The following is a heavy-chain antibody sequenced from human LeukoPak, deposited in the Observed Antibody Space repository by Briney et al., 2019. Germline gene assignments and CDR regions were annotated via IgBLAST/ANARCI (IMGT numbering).Heavy chain of an antibody. CDR2: INHSGST. CDR1: GGSFSGYY. V-gene: IGHV4-34*01. Sequence: SETLTLTCAVYGGSFSGYYWSWIRQPPGKGLEWIGEINHSGSTNYNPSLKSRVTISVDTSKNQFSLKLSSVTAADTAVYYCARGRYFRVPAAIRHLDYWGQGTLVTVSS. D-gene: IGHD2-2*02. CDR3: ARGRYFRVPAAIRHLDY. J-gene: IGHJ4*02.